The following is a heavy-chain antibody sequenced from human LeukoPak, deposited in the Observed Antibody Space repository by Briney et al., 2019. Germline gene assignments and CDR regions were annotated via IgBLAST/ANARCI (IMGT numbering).Heavy chain of an antibody. J-gene: IGHJ4*02. CDR2: INTKSGGT. CDR1: GYTFTDYY. Sequence: ASVKVSCKASGYTFTDYYLHWVRQAPGQGLEWMGWINTKSGGTRYAQKFRGRVTMTRDTSIRTVYVELSGLTYDDTAVYYCAREEGPSYHYWGPGTLVTVSS. CDR3: AREEGPSYHY. V-gene: IGHV1-2*02.